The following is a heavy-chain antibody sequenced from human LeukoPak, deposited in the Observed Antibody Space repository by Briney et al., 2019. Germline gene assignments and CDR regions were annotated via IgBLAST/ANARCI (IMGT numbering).Heavy chain of an antibody. D-gene: IGHD5-18*01. Sequence: ASVKGSCKASGYTFTSYAISWVRQAPGQGLEWMGWISGYNGNTKYAQKVQGRVTMTTDTSTSTAYMELRSLRSDDTAVYYCARGYSYGSDYYYGMDVWGQGTTVTVSS. J-gene: IGHJ6*02. V-gene: IGHV1-18*01. CDR3: ARGYSYGSDYYYGMDV. CDR1: GYTFTSYA. CDR2: ISGYNGNT.